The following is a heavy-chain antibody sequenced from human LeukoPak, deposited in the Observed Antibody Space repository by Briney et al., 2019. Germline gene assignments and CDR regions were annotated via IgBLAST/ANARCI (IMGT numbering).Heavy chain of an antibody. CDR2: INSNSGGT. J-gene: IGHJ5*02. CDR1: GYTFTGYY. CDR3: ARIAAVAGKYNWFDP. V-gene: IGHV1-2*02. Sequence: ASLKVSCKASGYTFTGYYMHWVRQAPGQGLEWMGWINSNSGGTNYVQKFQGRVTMTRDRSISTDYMELSRLRSDDTAVYYCARIAAVAGKYNWFDPWGQGTLVTVSS. D-gene: IGHD6-19*01.